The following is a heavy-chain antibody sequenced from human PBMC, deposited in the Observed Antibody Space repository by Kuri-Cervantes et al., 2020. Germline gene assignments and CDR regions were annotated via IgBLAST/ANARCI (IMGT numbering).Heavy chain of an antibody. D-gene: IGHD3-9*01. J-gene: IGHJ6*02. Sequence: GESLKIPCKGFGYSFTTYWFGWVRQTPGKGLEWMGIIYPGDSNTRYSPSFQGQVTISADKSISTAYMELSRLRSYDTAVYYCARGRYDILACMDVWGQGTTVTVSS. CDR3: ARGRYDILACMDV. V-gene: IGHV5-51*01. CDR1: GYSFTTYW. CDR2: IYPGDSNT.